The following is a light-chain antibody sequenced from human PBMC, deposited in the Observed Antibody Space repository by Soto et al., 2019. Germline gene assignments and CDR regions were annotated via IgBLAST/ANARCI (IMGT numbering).Light chain of an antibody. J-gene: IGLJ1*01. Sequence: SYELTQPLSVSVALGQTARITCGGNNIGSKNVHWYQQKSGQAPVLVIYRDTNRPSGIPERISGSNSGNTATLTISRAQAGDEADYYCQVWDSFTYVFGTGTELTVL. CDR2: RDT. CDR3: QVWDSFTYV. CDR1: NIGSKN. V-gene: IGLV3-9*01.